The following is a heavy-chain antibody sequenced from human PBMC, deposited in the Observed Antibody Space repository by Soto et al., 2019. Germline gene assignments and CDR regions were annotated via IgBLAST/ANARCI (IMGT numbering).Heavy chain of an antibody. CDR2: VDHSGST. Sequence: QVQLQESGPGLVKPSQTLSLTCTVSGGSISSGGYYWSWIRQHPGKGLEWIGEVDHSGSTNYNPSLKSRVTISVDTSKNQFSLKLSSVTAADTAVYYCARGRKEYSSSWYVDWGQGTLVTVSS. CDR1: GGSISSGGYY. D-gene: IGHD6-13*01. V-gene: IGHV4-31*03. J-gene: IGHJ4*02. CDR3: ARGRKEYSSSWYVD.